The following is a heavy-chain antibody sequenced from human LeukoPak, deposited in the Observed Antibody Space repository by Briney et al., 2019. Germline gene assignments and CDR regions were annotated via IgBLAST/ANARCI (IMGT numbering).Heavy chain of an antibody. Sequence: SQTLSLTCTVSGGSISSGGYYCTWIRQHPGKGLQWIGYIYDSGSNYYEPSLRSRVTISGDTSKNQFSLKVTSVSDADTAVYYCASYGSGWYFDLWGRGTLVTVSS. J-gene: IGHJ2*01. CDR2: IYDSGSN. D-gene: IGHD3-10*01. V-gene: IGHV4-31*03. CDR1: GGSISSGGYY. CDR3: ASYGSGWYFDL.